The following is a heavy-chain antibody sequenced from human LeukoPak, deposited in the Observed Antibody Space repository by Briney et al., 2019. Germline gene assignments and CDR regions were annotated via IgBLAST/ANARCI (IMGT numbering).Heavy chain of an antibody. Sequence: ASVKVSCKASGYTFTGYYMHWVRQAPGQGLEWLGWINPNSGDTIYAQRFQGRVTMTRDTSISTAYMELSRLRSDDTAVYYCARGYFYDSRDLAYWFDPWGQGTLVTVSS. CDR3: ARGYFYDSRDLAYWFDP. D-gene: IGHD3-22*01. V-gene: IGHV1-2*02. CDR1: GYTFTGYY. J-gene: IGHJ5*02. CDR2: INPNSGDT.